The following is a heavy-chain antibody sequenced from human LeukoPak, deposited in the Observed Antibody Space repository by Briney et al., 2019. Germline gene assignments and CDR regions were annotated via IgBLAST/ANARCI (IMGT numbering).Heavy chain of an antibody. J-gene: IGHJ3*02. D-gene: IGHD5-18*01. CDR3: ARQVTAMVNPDAFDI. V-gene: IGHV4-59*01. Sequence: SETLSLTCTVSGGSISSYYWSWIRQPPGQGLEWIGYIYYSGSTNYNPSLKSRVTISVDTSKNQFSLKLSSVTAADTAAYYCARQVTAMVNPDAFDIWGQGTMVTVSS. CDR2: IYYSGST. CDR1: GGSISSYY.